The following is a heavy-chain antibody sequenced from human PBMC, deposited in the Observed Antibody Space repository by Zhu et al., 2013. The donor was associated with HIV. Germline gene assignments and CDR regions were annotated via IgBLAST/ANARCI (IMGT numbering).Heavy chain of an antibody. J-gene: IGHJ4*02. D-gene: IGHD2-15*01. CDR2: MNPNSGNT. CDR3: ARGGSNLGYCSGGSCLEDY. CDR1: GYTFTSYD. Sequence: QVQLVQSGAEVKKPGASVKVSCKASGYTFTSYDINWVRQATGQGLEWMGWMNPNSGNTGYAQKFQGRVTMTRNTSISTAYMELSSLRSEDTAVYYXARGGSNLGYCSGGSCLEDYWSQGTLVTVSS. V-gene: IGHV1-8*01.